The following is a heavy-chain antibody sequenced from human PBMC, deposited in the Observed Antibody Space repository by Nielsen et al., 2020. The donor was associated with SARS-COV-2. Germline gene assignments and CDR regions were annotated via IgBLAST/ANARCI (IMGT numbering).Heavy chain of an antibody. CDR1: GYSFTSYG. J-gene: IGHJ5*02. CDR2: ISAYNGNT. CDR3: ATTIRGAFNWFDP. V-gene: IGHV1-18*04. Sequence: GESLKISCKGSGYSFTSYGISWVRQAPGQGLEWMGWISAYNGNTNYAQKLQGRVTMTTDTSTSTAYMELRSLRSDDTAVYYCATTIRGAFNWFDPWGQGTLVTVSS. D-gene: IGHD1-26*01.